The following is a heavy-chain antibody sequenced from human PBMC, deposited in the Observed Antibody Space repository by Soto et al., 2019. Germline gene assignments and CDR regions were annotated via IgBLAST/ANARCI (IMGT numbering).Heavy chain of an antibody. V-gene: IGHV1-24*01. CDR1: GYTLTELS. D-gene: IGHD2-15*01. CDR2: FDPEDGET. CDR3: ATEVLGYCSGGSCNWFDP. Sequence: ASVKVSCKVSGYTLTELSMHWVRQAPGKGXEWMGGFDPEDGETIYAQKFQGRVTMTEDTSTDTAYMELSSLRSEDTAVYYCATEVLGYCSGGSCNWFDPWGQGTLVTVSS. J-gene: IGHJ5*02.